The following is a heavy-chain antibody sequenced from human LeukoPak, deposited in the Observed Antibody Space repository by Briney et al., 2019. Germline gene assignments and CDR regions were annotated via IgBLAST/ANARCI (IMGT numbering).Heavy chain of an antibody. CDR3: ASGPSGYSSGWYYFDY. V-gene: IGHV1-46*01. Sequence: GASVKVSCKASGYTFTSYYMHWVRQAPGQGLEWMGIINPSGGSTSYAQKFQGRVTMTRDMSTSTVYMELSSLRSEDTAVYYCASGPSGYSSGWYYFDYWGQGTLVTVSS. CDR1: GYTFTSYY. D-gene: IGHD6-19*01. CDR2: INPSGGST. J-gene: IGHJ4*02.